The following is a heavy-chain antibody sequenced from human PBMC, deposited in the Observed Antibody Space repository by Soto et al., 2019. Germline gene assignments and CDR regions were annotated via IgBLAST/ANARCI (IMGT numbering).Heavy chain of an antibody. CDR2: IIPIFGTA. CDR3: ARVGRYCSGGSCYLTEYFQH. Sequence: QVQLVQSGAEVKKPGSSVKVSCKASGGTFSSYAISWVRQPPGQGLEWMGGIIPIFGTANYAQKFQGRVTITADESTSTAYMELSSLRSEDTAVYYCARVGRYCSGGSCYLTEYFQHWGQGTLVTVSS. CDR1: GGTFSSYA. J-gene: IGHJ1*01. D-gene: IGHD2-15*01. V-gene: IGHV1-69*01.